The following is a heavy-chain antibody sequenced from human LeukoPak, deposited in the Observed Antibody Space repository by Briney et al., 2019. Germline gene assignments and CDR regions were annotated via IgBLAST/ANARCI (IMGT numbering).Heavy chain of an antibody. CDR2: ISYSGSS. CDR3: ARDHRYSSSSSGY. J-gene: IGHJ4*02. V-gene: IGHV4-39*07. Sequence: PSETLSLTCTVSGSSINSSSYYWGWIRQPPGKGLEWIGTISYSGSSYYNPSLKSRVTTSLDTSRNQFSLSLSSVTAADTAVYYCARDHRYSSSSSGYWGQGTLVTVSS. CDR1: GSSINSSSYY. D-gene: IGHD6-6*01.